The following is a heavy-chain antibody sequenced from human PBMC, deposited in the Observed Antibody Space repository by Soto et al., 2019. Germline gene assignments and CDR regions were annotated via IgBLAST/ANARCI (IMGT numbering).Heavy chain of an antibody. D-gene: IGHD5-12*01. Sequence: PSETLSLTCTFSGGSISSSSYYWGWIRQPPGKGLEWIGSIYYSGSTYYNPSLKSRVTISVDTSKNQFSLKLSSVTAADTAVYYCARGGVATITGSIFDYWAREPWSPSPQ. CDR1: GGSISSSSYY. CDR3: ARGGVATITGSIFDY. CDR2: IYYSGST. V-gene: IGHV4-39*01. J-gene: IGHJ4*02.